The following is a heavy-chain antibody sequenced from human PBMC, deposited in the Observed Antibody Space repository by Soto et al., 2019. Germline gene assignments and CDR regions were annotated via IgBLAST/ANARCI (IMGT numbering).Heavy chain of an antibody. J-gene: IGHJ4*02. V-gene: IGHV4-59*01. CDR1: GGSISSYY. Sequence: PSETQSLTSTVSGGSISSYYWSWIRQPPGKGLEWIGYIYNTGSTYYKPSLKSRLTISVDTSKNQFSLRLSSVTAADTAVYYCANRYYDGSGYLHDYWGQGILVTVSS. CDR2: IYNTGST. CDR3: ANRYYDGSGYLHDY. D-gene: IGHD3-22*01.